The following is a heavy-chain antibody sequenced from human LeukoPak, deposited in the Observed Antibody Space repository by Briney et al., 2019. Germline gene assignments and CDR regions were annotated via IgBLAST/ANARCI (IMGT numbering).Heavy chain of an antibody. Sequence: SETLSLTCTVSGGSISSYYWSWIRQPPGKGLEWIGYIYYSGSTNYNPSLKSRVTISVDTSKNQFSLKLSSVTAADTAVYYCARRGMITFGGVIVHDAFDIWGQGTMVTVSS. V-gene: IGHV4-59*01. J-gene: IGHJ3*02. CDR2: IYYSGST. CDR1: GGSISSYY. CDR3: ARRGMITFGGVIVHDAFDI. D-gene: IGHD3-16*02.